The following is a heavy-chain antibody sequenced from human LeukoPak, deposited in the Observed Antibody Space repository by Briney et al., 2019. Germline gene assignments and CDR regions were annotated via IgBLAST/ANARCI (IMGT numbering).Heavy chain of an antibody. CDR3: ASTPVSSGWGLFDY. J-gene: IGHJ4*02. CDR2: INHSGST. V-gene: IGHV4-34*01. D-gene: IGHD6-19*01. Sequence: MPSETLSLTCAVYGGSFSGYYWSWIRQPPGKGLEWIGEINHSGSTNYNPSLKSRVTMSVDTSKNQFSLKLSSVTAADTAVYYCASTPVSSGWGLFDYWGQGTLVTVSS. CDR1: GGSFSGYY.